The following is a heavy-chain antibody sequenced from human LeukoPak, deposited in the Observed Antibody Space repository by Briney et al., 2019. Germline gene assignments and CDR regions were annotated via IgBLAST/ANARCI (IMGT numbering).Heavy chain of an antibody. CDR1: GGTFSSYA. Sequence: ASVKVSCKASGGTFSSYAISWVRQAPGQGLEWMGGIIPIFGTANYAQKFQGRVTITADESTSTAYMELSSLRSEDTAVYYCASSTSIVGATIPFDYWGQGTWSPSPQ. CDR3: ASSTSIVGATIPFDY. D-gene: IGHD1-26*01. J-gene: IGHJ4*02. V-gene: IGHV1-69*01. CDR2: IIPIFGTA.